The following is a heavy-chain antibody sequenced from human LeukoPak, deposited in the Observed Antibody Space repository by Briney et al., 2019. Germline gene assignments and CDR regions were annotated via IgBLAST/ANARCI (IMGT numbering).Heavy chain of an antibody. CDR3: ARLASSGWSHCDY. CDR2: IYYSGST. D-gene: IGHD6-19*01. CDR1: GGSISGYY. V-gene: IGHV4-59*08. J-gene: IGHJ4*02. Sequence: SETLSLTCTVSGGSISGYYWSWIRQPPGKGPEWIGYIYYSGSTNYNPSLKSRVTISVDTSKNQFSLKMNSVTAAGTAVYYCARLASSGWSHCDYWGQGTLVTVSS.